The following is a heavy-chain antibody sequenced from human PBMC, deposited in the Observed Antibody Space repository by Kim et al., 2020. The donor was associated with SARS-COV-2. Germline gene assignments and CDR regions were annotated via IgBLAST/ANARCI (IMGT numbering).Heavy chain of an antibody. CDR3: ARSLQNWYFDL. Sequence: NDYAVSVKSRVTLNPDTSKNHFSLQLNSVTPEDTAVYYCARSLQNWYFDLWGRGTLVTVSS. J-gene: IGHJ2*01. CDR2: N. V-gene: IGHV6-1*01.